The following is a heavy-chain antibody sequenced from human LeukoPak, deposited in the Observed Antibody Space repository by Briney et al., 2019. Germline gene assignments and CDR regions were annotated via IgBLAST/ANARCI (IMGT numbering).Heavy chain of an antibody. D-gene: IGHD6-13*01. J-gene: IGHJ3*02. CDR3: ARVAAAGRVFYGFDI. Sequence: ASVKVSCKASGYTLIDYYMHWLRQAPEQGLEWMGWINPNNGGTSYAQKFQGRVTMTRDTSMRTVYMELSRLRSDDTAVYYCARVAAAGRVFYGFDIWGQGTMVTVSS. CDR2: INPNNGGT. V-gene: IGHV1-2*02. CDR1: GYTLIDYY.